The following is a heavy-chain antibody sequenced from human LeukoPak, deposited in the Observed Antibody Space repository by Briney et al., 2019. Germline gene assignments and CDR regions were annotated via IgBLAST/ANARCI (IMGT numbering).Heavy chain of an antibody. Sequence: PSETLSLTCTVSGGSISSYYWSWIRQPPGKGLEWIGYIYYSGSTNYNPSLKSRVTISVDTSKNQFSLKLSSVTAADTAVYYCARDKVAGTNWYFGLWGRGTLVTVSS. J-gene: IGHJ2*01. CDR1: GGSISSYY. CDR2: IYYSGST. V-gene: IGHV4-59*01. D-gene: IGHD6-19*01. CDR3: ARDKVAGTNWYFGL.